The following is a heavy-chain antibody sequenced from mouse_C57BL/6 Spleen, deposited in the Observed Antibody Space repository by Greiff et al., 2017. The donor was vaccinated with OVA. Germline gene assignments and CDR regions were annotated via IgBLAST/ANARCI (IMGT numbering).Heavy chain of an antibody. D-gene: IGHD1-1*01. CDR3: AREDFGSSLYYFDY. J-gene: IGHJ2*01. CDR2: ISYDGSN. Sequence: ESGPGLVKPSQSLSLTCSVTGYSFTSGYYWNWIRQFPGNKLEWMGYISYDGSNNYNPSLKNRISITRDTSKNQFFLKLNTVTTEDTATYYCAREDFGSSLYYFDYWGQGTTLTVSS. CDR1: GYSFTSGYY. V-gene: IGHV3-6*01.